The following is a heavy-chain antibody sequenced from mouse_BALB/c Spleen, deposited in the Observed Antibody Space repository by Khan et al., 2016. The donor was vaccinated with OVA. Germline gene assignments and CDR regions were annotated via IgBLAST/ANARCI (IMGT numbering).Heavy chain of an antibody. CDR2: ISSGGDYT. Sequence: EVELVESGGDLVKPGGSLKLSCAASGFTFSSYSMSWVRQTPDKRLEWVASISSGGDYTYYPDSVKGRFTISRDNAKNTLYLQMSVLKSEDTAMYYCANHLTWSFAYGGQGTLVTVSA. J-gene: IGHJ3*01. CDR3: ANHLTWSFAY. CDR1: GFTFSSYS. V-gene: IGHV5-6*01. D-gene: IGHD1-3*01.